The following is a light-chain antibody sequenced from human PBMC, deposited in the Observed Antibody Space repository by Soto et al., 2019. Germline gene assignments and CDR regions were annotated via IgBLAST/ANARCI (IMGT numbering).Light chain of an antibody. CDR3: SSYTTSDTLV. Sequence: QSALTQPASVSESPGQSITISCTGTSSDVGAYNYVSWYQQHPGKAPKLMIYDVSNRPSGVSNRFSGSKSGNTASLTISGLQADDEADYFCSSYTTSDTLVFGGGTQLTVL. V-gene: IGLV2-14*01. CDR2: DVS. CDR1: SSDVGAYNY. J-gene: IGLJ2*01.